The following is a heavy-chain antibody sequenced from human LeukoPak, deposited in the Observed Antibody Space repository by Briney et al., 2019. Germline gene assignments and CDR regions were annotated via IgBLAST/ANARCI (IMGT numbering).Heavy chain of an antibody. CDR3: ATYSGSYSSDFDY. J-gene: IGHJ4*02. D-gene: IGHD1-26*01. V-gene: IGHV1-2*02. CDR2: SNPNSGGT. Sequence: GASVKVSCKASGYTFTGYYMHWARQAPGQALEWMEWSNPNSGGTNYAQKFQGRVTVTRDTSISTAYMELSRLRSDDTAGYYCATYSGSYSSDFDYWGQGTLVTVSS. CDR1: GYTFTGYY.